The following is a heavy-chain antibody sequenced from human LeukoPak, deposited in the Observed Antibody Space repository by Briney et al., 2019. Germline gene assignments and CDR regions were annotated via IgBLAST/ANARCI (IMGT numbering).Heavy chain of an antibody. CDR2: INPSGGST. D-gene: IGHD2-15*01. V-gene: IGHV1-46*01. CDR1: GYTFTSYY. CDR3: ARDHHIVVVVAATSLGVMDV. Sequence: ASVEVSCKASGYTFTSYYMHWVRQAPGQGLEWMGIINPSGGSTSYAQKFQGRVTMTRDTSTSTVYMELSSLRSEDTAVYYCARDHHIVVVVAATSLGVMDVWGQGTTVTVSS. J-gene: IGHJ6*02.